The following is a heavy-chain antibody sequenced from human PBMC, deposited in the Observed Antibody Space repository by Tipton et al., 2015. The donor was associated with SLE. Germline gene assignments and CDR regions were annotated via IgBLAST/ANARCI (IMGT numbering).Heavy chain of an antibody. V-gene: IGHV4-59*01. D-gene: IGHD2/OR15-2a*01. J-gene: IGHJ6*02. CDR1: GDSISPNF. CDR2: VSYAGST. CDR3: ARAREYEMPLPLFMDV. Sequence: TLSLTCTVSGDSISPNFWSWIRQPPGKGLEWIGYVSYAGSTNYNSSLESRVTMSVDTSKNQFSLKLYSVTAADTAVYYCARAREYEMPLPLFMDVWGQGATVTVSS.